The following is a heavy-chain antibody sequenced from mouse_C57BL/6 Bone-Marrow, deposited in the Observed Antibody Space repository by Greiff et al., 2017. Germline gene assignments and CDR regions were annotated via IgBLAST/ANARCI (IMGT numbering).Heavy chain of an antibody. V-gene: IGHV1-69*01. CDR2: IDPSDSYT. CDR1: GYTFTSYW. J-gene: IGHJ2*01. Sequence: QVQLQQPGAELVMPGASVKLSCKASGYTFTSYWMHWVKQRPGQGLEWIGEIDPSDSYTNYNQKFKGKSTLTVDKSSSTAYMQLSSLTSEDSAVEYCARDDGYYDYFDYWGQGTTLTVSS. CDR3: ARDDGYYDYFDY. D-gene: IGHD2-3*01.